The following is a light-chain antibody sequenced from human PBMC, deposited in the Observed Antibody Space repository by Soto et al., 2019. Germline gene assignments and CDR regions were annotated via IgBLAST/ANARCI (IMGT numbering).Light chain of an antibody. CDR2: RNN. V-gene: IGLV1-47*01. CDR3: AAWDDSLSGYV. Sequence: QSLLTQPPSASGTPGQRFTISCSGSSSNIGSNYVYWYQQLPGTAPKLLIYRNNQRPSGVPDRFSGSKSGTSASLAISGLRSEDEADYYCAAWDDSLSGYVFGTGTKVTVL. J-gene: IGLJ1*01. CDR1: SSNIGSNY.